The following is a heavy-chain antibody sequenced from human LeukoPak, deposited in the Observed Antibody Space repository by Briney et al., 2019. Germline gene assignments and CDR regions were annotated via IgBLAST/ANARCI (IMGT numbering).Heavy chain of an antibody. Sequence: GGSLRLSCVASGFTFDDFTMHWARLAPGKGLEWVSGIDWNGFNKDYADSVKGRFTISRDNAKNSLYLQMNSLSSEDMALYFCAKDENRWLAPHAFDIWGQGTMVTVSS. D-gene: IGHD5-24*01. CDR1: GFTFDDFT. J-gene: IGHJ3*02. CDR3: AKDENRWLAPHAFDI. V-gene: IGHV3-9*03. CDR2: IDWNGFNK.